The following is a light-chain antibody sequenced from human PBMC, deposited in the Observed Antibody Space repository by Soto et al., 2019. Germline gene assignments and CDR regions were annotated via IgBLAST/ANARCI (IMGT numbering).Light chain of an antibody. CDR3: QQYFTNPLT. V-gene: IGKV4-1*01. CDR2: WAS. Sequence: DIVMTQSTDSLAVSLVERATINCMSSQSLLYSANKKNYVAWYQQKPGQPPKLLIYWASTRESGVPDRFSGSGSGTDFTRTISSLQAEDVAVYYCQQYFTNPLTFGPGTKVDIK. J-gene: IGKJ3*01. CDR1: QSLLYSANKKNY.